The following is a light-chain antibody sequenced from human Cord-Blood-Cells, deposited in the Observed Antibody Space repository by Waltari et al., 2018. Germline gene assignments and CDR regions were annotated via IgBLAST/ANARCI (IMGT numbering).Light chain of an antibody. CDR1: SSNIGSTY. Sequence: QSVLTQPPSASGTPGQRVTISCSGSSSNIGSTYVYWYQQLPVTAPKLLIYRNNQRPSGVPDRFSGSKSGTSASLAISGLRSEDEADYYCAAWDDSLSGWVFGGGTKLTVL. J-gene: IGLJ3*02. V-gene: IGLV1-47*01. CDR3: AAWDDSLSGWV. CDR2: RNN.